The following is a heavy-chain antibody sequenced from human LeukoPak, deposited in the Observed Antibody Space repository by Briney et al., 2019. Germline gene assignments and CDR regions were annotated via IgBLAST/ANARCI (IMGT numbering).Heavy chain of an antibody. D-gene: IGHD4-17*01. V-gene: IGHV3-23*01. J-gene: IGHJ4*02. CDR1: GFTFSSYA. CDR2: ISGSGGST. Sequence: GGSLRLSCAASGFTFSSYAMSWVRQAPGKGLEWVSAISGSGGSTYYADSVKGRFTISRDNSKNTLYLQMNSLRAEDTAVYYCARDGYGGNSGGGGGFDYWGQGTLVTVSS. CDR3: ARDGYGGNSGGGGGFDY.